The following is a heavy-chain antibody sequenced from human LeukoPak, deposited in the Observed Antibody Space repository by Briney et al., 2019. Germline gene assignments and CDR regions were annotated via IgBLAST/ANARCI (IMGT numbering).Heavy chain of an antibody. J-gene: IGHJ6*03. CDR2: INSDGRRT. V-gene: IGHV3-74*01. CDR1: GFTISNHW. D-gene: IGHD2-2*01. CDR3: AREVEVVPATMGAYYYYYMDV. Sequence: PGGSLRLSCAASGFTISNHWMHWVRQAPGKGLVWVSRINSDGRRTSYADCVKDRFTISRDNAKNTLYLQMNSLRPDDTAVYYCAREVEVVPATMGAYYYYYMDVWGKGTTVTVSS.